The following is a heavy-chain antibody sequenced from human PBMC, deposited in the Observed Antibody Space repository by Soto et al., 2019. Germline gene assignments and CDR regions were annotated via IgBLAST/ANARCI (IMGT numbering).Heavy chain of an antibody. CDR3: ATDMYCPSASCYRGHGY. CDR1: GFTFSSYW. CDR2: IKQDGNDL. Sequence: GGSLRLSCAASGFTFSSYWMSWVRQAPEKGLEWVANIKQDGNDLYFVDSVKGRFTISRDNAKNSLYLHMSSLRAEDTGVYYCATDMYCPSASCYRGHGYWGQGTLVTVSS. J-gene: IGHJ4*02. V-gene: IGHV3-7*01. D-gene: IGHD2-2*01.